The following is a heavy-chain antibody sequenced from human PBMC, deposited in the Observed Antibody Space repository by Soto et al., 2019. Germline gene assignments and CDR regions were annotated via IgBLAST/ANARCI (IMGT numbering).Heavy chain of an antibody. V-gene: IGHV4-4*02. CDR1: GDSIYSPIW. Sequence: PSETLSLTCTVFGDSIYSPIWWSWVRQPPDKGLEWIGEIYHNGNTNYNPSLGSRVTTSVDKSKNQFSLKLSYVTAADTAVYYCARRCVSYHDYKLNYFDSWGQGALVTVSS. J-gene: IGHJ4*02. D-gene: IGHD4-17*01. CDR2: IYHNGNT. CDR3: ARRCVSYHDYKLNYFDS.